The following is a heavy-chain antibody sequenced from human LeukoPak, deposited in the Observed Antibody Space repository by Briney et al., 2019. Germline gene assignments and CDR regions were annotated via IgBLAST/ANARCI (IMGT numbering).Heavy chain of an antibody. Sequence: GASLRLSCAASGFSFSTYAISWVRQAPGKGLEWVSCISTTSSYIFYADSVRGRFTISRDNAKNSLYLQMDSLRAEDTAVYYCARGGIITSYAFEIWGQGTMVTVSS. CDR3: ARGGIITSYAFEI. D-gene: IGHD1-26*01. CDR1: GFSFSTYA. CDR2: ISTTSSYI. V-gene: IGHV3-21*01. J-gene: IGHJ3*02.